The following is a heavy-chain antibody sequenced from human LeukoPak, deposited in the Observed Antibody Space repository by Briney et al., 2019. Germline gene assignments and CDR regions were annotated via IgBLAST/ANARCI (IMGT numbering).Heavy chain of an antibody. CDR3: AYDFWSGYGAY. CDR2: IIPILGIA. D-gene: IGHD3-3*01. Sequence: ASVKVSCKASGYTFTSYGISWVRQAPGQGLEWMGRIIPILGIANYAQKFQGRVTITADKSTSTAYMELSSLRSEDTAVYYCAYDFWSGYGAYWGQGTLVTVSS. J-gene: IGHJ4*02. V-gene: IGHV1-69*04. CDR1: GYTFTSYG.